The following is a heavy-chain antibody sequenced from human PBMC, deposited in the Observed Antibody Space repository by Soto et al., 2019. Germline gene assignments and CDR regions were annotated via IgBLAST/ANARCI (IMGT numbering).Heavy chain of an antibody. Sequence: GGSLRLSCASSGFTFSSYGMHWVRQAPGRGLEWVAVISYDGSNKYYADSAKGRFTISRDNSKNTLYLQTNSLRAEDTAVYYCFTVHYDSSYPFDYSGQGSLATVS. CDR1: GFTFSSYG. CDR3: FTVHYDSSYPFDY. J-gene: IGHJ4*02. V-gene: IGHV3-30*03. CDR2: ISYDGSNK. D-gene: IGHD3-22*01.